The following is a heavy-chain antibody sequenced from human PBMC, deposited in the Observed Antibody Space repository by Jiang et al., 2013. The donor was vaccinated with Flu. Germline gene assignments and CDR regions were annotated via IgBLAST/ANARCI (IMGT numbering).Heavy chain of an antibody. D-gene: IGHD1-1*01. J-gene: IGHJ4*02. V-gene: IGHV3-53*01. CDR3: ARDHSGYNWNDRFDS. CDR1: GFTVSGTY. Sequence: QLVESGGGLIQPGGSLRLSCAASGFTVSGTYMSWVRQAPGRGLEWVSVIYGGGSTYYADSVKGRFTISRDNSKNTVYLHMNTLRAEDTAVYYCARDHSGYNWNDRFDSWGQGTLVTVSS. CDR2: IYGGGST.